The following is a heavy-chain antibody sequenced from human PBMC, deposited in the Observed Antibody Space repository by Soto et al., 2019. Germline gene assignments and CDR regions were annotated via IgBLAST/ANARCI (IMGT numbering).Heavy chain of an antibody. CDR1: GYTFSSYY. Sequence: ASVNVSCKASGYTFSSYYMNWVRQAPGQGLEWLGIINPSGGYTTYAQRFLGRVTITSDTSTSTVHMELSSLTSEDTAVYYCARDIVVVVAATPVMDVWGQGTTVTVSS. CDR2: INPSGGYT. J-gene: IGHJ6*02. CDR3: ARDIVVVVAATPVMDV. V-gene: IGHV1-46*03. D-gene: IGHD2-15*01.